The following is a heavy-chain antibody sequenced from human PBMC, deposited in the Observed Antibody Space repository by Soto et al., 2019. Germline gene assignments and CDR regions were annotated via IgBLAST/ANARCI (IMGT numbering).Heavy chain of an antibody. CDR3: ARAIGYYGIDV. CDR1: GFSFSDCC. J-gene: IGHJ6*02. CDR2: INSDGSST. V-gene: IGHV3-74*01. Sequence: GGSLRLSCAAAGFSFSDCCMRWVRQAPGMGLVWVSHINSDGSSTTYADSVKGRFTISRDNAKNTLYLQMNSLRAEDTAVYYCARAIGYYGIDVWGQGTTVTVSS. D-gene: IGHD3-22*01.